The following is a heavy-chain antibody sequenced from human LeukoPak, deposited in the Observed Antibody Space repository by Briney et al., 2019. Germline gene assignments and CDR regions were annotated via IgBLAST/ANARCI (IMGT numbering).Heavy chain of an antibody. CDR1: GYTSTSYG. V-gene: IGHV1-18*04. Sequence: GASVKVSCKASGYTSTSYGISWVRQAPGQGLEWMGWISAYNGNTNYAQKLQGRVTMTTDTSTSTAYMELRSLRSDDTAVYYCARDRTGIQLWPPLDYWGQGTLVTVSS. D-gene: IGHD5-18*01. CDR2: ISAYNGNT. J-gene: IGHJ4*02. CDR3: ARDRTGIQLWPPLDY.